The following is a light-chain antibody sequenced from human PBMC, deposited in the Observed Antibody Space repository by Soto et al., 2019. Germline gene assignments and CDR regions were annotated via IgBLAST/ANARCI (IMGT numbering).Light chain of an antibody. V-gene: IGKV1-5*03. J-gene: IGKJ1*01. CDR2: KAS. CDR3: QHYNSYSEA. CDR1: QTISSW. Sequence: DIQMTQSPSTLSGSLGDRVTISFLASQTISSWLAWYQKKKGKAPKLLIYKASTLKSGVPSRSRGSGYGTELTITISSMKNDDFETYYCQHYNSYSEAFGQGTKVDIK.